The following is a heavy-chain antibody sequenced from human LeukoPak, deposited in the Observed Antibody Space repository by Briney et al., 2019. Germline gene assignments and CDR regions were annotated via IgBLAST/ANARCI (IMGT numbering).Heavy chain of an antibody. V-gene: IGHV3-48*04. CDR3: ARDRQDSSGWEGYYYYGMDV. CDR1: GFTFSNYW. J-gene: IGHJ6*02. Sequence: PGGSLRLSCAASGFTFSNYWMSWVRQAPGKGLEWVSFISSSGSTIYYADSVKGRFTISRDNAKNSLYLQMNSLRAEDTAVYYCARDRQDSSGWEGYYYYGMDVWGQGTAVTVSS. CDR2: ISSSGSTI. D-gene: IGHD6-19*01.